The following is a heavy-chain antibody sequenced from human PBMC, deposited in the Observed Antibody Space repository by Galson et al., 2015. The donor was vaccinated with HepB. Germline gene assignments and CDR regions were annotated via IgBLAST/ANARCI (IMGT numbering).Heavy chain of an antibody. J-gene: IGHJ6*03. V-gene: IGHV3-23*01. CDR2: IVGSGTGT. CDR3: AKNKGAGPHYNYCMDV. D-gene: IGHD1-26*01. CDR1: GLTFSSFA. Sequence: SLRLSCAASGLTFSSFAMSWVRQAPGKGLEWVSMIVGSGTGTQYADSVKGRFTISRDNSKNTSYLQMDSLRGEDTAVYYCAKNKGAGPHYNYCMDVWGKGTTVTVSS.